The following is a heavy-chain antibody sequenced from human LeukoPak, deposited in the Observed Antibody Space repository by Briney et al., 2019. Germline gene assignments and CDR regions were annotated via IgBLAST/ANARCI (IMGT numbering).Heavy chain of an antibody. CDR2: ISYSGST. D-gene: IGHD3-16*02. J-gene: IGHJ4*02. Sequence: SETLSLTCTVSGGSISSSSYYWGWIRQPPGKGLDWIGNISYSGSTYYNPSLKSRVTISVQTSKNQFSLKLTSVTAADTAVYYCARDAPPVVWGQGALVTAS. V-gene: IGHV4-39*02. CDR1: GGSISSSSYY. CDR3: ARDAPPVV.